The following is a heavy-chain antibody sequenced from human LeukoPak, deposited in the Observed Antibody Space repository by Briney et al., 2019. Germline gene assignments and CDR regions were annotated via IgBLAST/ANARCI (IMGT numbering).Heavy chain of an antibody. CDR1: GFTFNNYW. D-gene: IGHD4-17*01. V-gene: IGHV3-7*01. Sequence: GGSLRLSCVASGFTFNNYWMTWVRQAPGKGLEWVANIKQDGSEKYYVDSVKGRFTISRDNAKNSLYLQMNSLRAEDTAVYYCARDFLGYGDYFLWGQGTLVTVSS. J-gene: IGHJ4*02. CDR2: IKQDGSEK. CDR3: ARDFLGYGDYFL.